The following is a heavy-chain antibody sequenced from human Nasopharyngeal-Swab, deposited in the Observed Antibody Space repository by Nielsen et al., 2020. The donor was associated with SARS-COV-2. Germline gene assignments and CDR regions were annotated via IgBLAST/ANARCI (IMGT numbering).Heavy chain of an antibody. V-gene: IGHV3-7*01. Sequence: GESLKISCAASGFTFSSYCMSWVRQAPGKGLEWLANIKQDGSEKYYVDSVKGRFTISRDNAKNSLYLQMNSLRAEDTAVYYCATRGYSGYDSAWGQGTMVTVSS. CDR3: ATRGYSGYDSA. J-gene: IGHJ3*01. CDR1: GFTFSSYC. D-gene: IGHD5-12*01. CDR2: IKQDGSEK.